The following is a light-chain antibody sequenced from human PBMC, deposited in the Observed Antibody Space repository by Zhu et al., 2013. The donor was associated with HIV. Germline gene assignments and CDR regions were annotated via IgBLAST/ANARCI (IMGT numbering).Light chain of an antibody. J-gene: IGKJ1*01. CDR3: HQYSISPQT. V-gene: IGKV3-20*01. Sequence: EVVLTQSPGTLSLSPGERATLSCRASQIIGTTYLAWYQQKPGQAPSLLIYGPASTRATGVPDRFSGSASGADFTLTISRLEPEDAAVYFCHQYSISPQTFGQGTKVEIK. CDR1: QIIGTTY. CDR2: GPAS.